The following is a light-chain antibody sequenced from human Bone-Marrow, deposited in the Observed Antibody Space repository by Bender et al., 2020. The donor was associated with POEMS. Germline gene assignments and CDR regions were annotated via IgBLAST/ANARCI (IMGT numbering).Light chain of an antibody. CDR3: SSYTSITTLGVV. CDR2: GYN. J-gene: IGLJ2*01. CDR1: SSNTGSGYD. V-gene: IGLV1-40*01. Sequence: QSVLTQPPSASGTPGQRVTISCSGSSSNTGSGYDINWYQHLPGTAPKLLIYGYNNRPSGVPDRFSGSKSGTSASLAITGLQAEDEGDYYCSSYTSITTLGVVFGGGTKLTVL.